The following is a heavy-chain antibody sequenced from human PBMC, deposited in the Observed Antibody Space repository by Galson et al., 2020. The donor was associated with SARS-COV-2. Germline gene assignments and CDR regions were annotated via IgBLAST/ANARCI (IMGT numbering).Heavy chain of an antibody. CDR3: VRRIGRQFDF. J-gene: IGHJ4*01. Sequence: GESLKISCAASGFTFTNYQMNWVRQTPEKGLEWLSTNSPSGDHTWCPDSVKGRFTISRDNAKNAVLLQMNSLRVEDTGVYYCVRRIGRQFDFWGHGTMVTVSS. V-gene: IGHV3-48*03. CDR2: NSPSGDHT. CDR1: GFTFTNYQ. D-gene: IGHD2-21*01.